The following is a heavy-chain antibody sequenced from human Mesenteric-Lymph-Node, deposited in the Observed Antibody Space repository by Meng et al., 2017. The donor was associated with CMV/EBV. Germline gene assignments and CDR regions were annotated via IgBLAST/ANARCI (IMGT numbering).Heavy chain of an antibody. CDR1: GFSGTSGAYR. CDR2: IQGTGIT. J-gene: IGHJ4*02. Sequence: QVQLQAAGQGLVNPSETLSLTCTSSGFSGTSGAYRWSWIPQSPGKGLEWIGYIQGTGITIYNPSLKSRVTILLETSKNQFSLKLNSVTTAETAVYYCAKSRSSTPGIVDDWGQGTLVTVSS. V-gene: IGHV4-61*08. D-gene: IGHD2/OR15-2a*01. CDR3: AKSRSSTPGIVDD.